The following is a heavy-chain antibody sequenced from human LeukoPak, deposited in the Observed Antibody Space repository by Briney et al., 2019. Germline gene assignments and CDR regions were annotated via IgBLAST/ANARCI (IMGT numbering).Heavy chain of an antibody. CDR1: GFTFNIYG. V-gene: IGHV3-48*01. CDR3: ARDGYSSSWYIEYYYYYYYMDV. D-gene: IGHD6-13*01. J-gene: IGHJ6*03. CDR2: ISSSSSTI. Sequence: GGSLRLSCAASGFTFNIYGMGWVRQALGKGLEWVSYISSSSSTIYYADSVKGRFTISRDNAKNSLYLQMNSLRAEDTAVYYCARDGYSSSWYIEYYYYYYYMDVWGKGTTVTVSS.